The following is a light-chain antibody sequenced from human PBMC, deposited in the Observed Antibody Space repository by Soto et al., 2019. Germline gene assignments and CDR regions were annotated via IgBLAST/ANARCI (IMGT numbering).Light chain of an antibody. V-gene: IGKV1-5*01. CDR3: QQYNNYST. CDR2: DAS. Sequence: DIQMTQSPSTLSASVGDRVTITCRASQSISSWLAWYQQKPGKAPKLLIYDASSLESGVPSRFSGGGSGTECTLTISGLQPDDFATYSCQQYNNYSTFGQGTKVEIK. CDR1: QSISSW. J-gene: IGKJ1*01.